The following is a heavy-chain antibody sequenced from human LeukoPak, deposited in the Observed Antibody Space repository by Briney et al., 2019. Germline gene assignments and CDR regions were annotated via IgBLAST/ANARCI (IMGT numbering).Heavy chain of an antibody. CDR3: TRPSGYGYDY. V-gene: IGHV3-74*01. CDR2: ISSDGSSS. Sequence: GGSLRLSCEASGFTFSSSWMHWVRQAPGKGLVWVSRISSDGSSSSYADSVKGRLTISRDNAKNTLSLQMNSLRAEDTAVYYCTRPSGYGYDYWGQGTLVTVSS. J-gene: IGHJ4*02. CDR1: GFTFSSSW. D-gene: IGHD5-18*01.